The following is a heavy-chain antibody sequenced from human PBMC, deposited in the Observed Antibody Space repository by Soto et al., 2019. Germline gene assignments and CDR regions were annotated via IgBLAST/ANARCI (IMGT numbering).Heavy chain of an antibody. J-gene: IGHJ6*03. V-gene: IGHV4-59*01. CDR2: IYYSGST. CDR1: GGSISSYY. CDR3: AILTGTTPAGYYYYYMDV. Sequence: SETLSLTCTVSGGSISSYYWSWIRQPPGKGLEWIGYIYYSGSTNYNPSLKSRVTISVDTSKNQFSLKLSSVTAADTAVYYCAILTGTTPAGYYYYYMDVWGKGTTVTVSS. D-gene: IGHD1-7*01.